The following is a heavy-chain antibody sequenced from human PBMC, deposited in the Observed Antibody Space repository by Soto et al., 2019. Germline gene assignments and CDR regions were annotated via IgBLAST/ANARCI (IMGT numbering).Heavy chain of an antibody. CDR1: GFTFSDYW. D-gene: IGHD3-16*02. J-gene: IGHJ4*02. CDR2: IKQDGSEK. V-gene: IGHV3-7*05. CDR3: VTEYRAY. Sequence: EVQLVESGGGLVQPGGSLTLSCAASGFTFSDYWMIWVRQAPGKGLEWVAKIKQDGSEKYYVDSVKGRFTISRDNANNYLYLQMDSLRVEDTAVYYCVTEYRAYWGQGTLLTVSS.